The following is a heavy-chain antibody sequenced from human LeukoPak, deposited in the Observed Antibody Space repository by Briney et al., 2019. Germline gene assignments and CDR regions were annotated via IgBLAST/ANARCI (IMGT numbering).Heavy chain of an antibody. J-gene: IGHJ4*02. CDR2: IYYSGST. D-gene: IGHD2-21*01. CDR1: GGSISSSSYY. V-gene: IGHV4-39*01. Sequence: SETLSLTCTVSGGSISSSSYYWGWIRQPPGKGLERIGSIYYSGSTYYNPSLKSRVTISVDTSKNQFSLKLSSVTAADTAVYYCAAGIAIEYYFDYWGQGTLVTVSS. CDR3: AAGIAIEYYFDY.